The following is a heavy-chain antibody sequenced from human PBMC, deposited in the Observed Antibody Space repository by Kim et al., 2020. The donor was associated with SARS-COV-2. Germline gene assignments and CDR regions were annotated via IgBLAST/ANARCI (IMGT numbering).Heavy chain of an antibody. V-gene: IGHV3-30*18. CDR3: AKDGGMGYDWEDYYYGMDV. CDR2: ISYDGSNK. CDR1: GFTFSSYG. J-gene: IGHJ6*02. D-gene: IGHD5-12*01. Sequence: GRSLRLSCAASGFTFSSYGMHWVRQAPGKGLEWVAVISYDGSNKFYADSVKGRFTISRDNSKNTLYLQMNSLRAEDPAVYYCAKDGGMGYDWEDYYYGMDVWGQGTTVTISS.